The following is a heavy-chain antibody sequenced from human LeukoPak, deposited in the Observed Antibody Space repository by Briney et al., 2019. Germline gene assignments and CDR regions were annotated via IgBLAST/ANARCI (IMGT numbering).Heavy chain of an antibody. D-gene: IGHD3-3*01. CDR2: IYYSGST. V-gene: IGHV4-39*01. J-gene: IGHJ6*02. CDR1: GGSISSSSYY. Sequence: PSETLSLTCTVSGGSISSSSYYWGWIRQPPGKGLEWIGSIYYSGSTYYNPSLKSRVTISVDTSKNQFSLKLSSVTAADTAVYYCARGGSQSYYDFWSGYPPLGVNLGMDVWGQGTTVTVSS. CDR3: ARGGSQSYYDFWSGYPPLGVNLGMDV.